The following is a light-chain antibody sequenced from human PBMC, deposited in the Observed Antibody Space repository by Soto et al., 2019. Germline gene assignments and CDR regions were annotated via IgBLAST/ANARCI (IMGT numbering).Light chain of an antibody. V-gene: IGKV3-20*01. CDR2: GAS. CDR1: QSVSSRF. J-gene: IGKJ1*01. Sequence: EIVLTQSPGTLSLSPGERATLYCRASQSVSSRFLAWYQQKPGQAHRLLIYGASTRTTGIPDRFSGGGSGSDFTLTIGRLEPEESAVYSCPYDGASSWTFVQGTKVEIK. CDR3: PYDGASSWT.